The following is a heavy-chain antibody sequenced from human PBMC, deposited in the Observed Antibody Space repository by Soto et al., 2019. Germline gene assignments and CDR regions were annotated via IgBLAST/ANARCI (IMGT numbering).Heavy chain of an antibody. Sequence: QTGGSLRLSCAASGFTFSSYAMSWVRQAPGKGLEWVSAISGSGGSTYYADSVKGRFTISRDNSKNTLYLQMNSLRAEDTAVYYCAKDTERTIFGVVISDGMDVWGQGTTVTVSS. CDR2: ISGSGGST. CDR3: AKDTERTIFGVVISDGMDV. D-gene: IGHD3-3*01. V-gene: IGHV3-23*01. CDR1: GFTFSSYA. J-gene: IGHJ6*02.